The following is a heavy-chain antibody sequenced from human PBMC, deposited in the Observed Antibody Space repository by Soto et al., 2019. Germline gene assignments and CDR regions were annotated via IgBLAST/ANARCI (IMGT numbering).Heavy chain of an antibody. CDR1: GVSFRGCH. J-gene: IGHJ6*02. CDR2: INHGGST. D-gene: IGHD2-8*01. V-gene: IGHV4-34*01. CDR3: ARGHYVSCTNGVCLPRNRGSYYYYGMDV. Sequence: PSEALSLTSDAYGVSFRGCHWSRIRQPPGKGLRWIGEINHGGSTNYNPSLKSRVTISVDTSKHQFSLKLSSVTAADTAVYDGARGHYVSCTNGVCLPRNRGSYYYYGMDVWGQGTTGNV.